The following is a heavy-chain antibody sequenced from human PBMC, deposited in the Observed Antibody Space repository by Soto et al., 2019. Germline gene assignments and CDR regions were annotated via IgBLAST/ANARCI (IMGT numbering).Heavy chain of an antibody. J-gene: IGHJ4*02. CDR2: IYYSGST. D-gene: IGHD2-15*01. V-gene: IGHV4-39*01. CDR3: ASHTPAISISDH. CDR1: GGSISSSSYY. Sequence: QLQLQESGPGLVKPSETLSLTCTVSGGSISSSSYYWGWIRQPPGKGLEWIGSIYYSGSTYYNPSLKSRVTISVDTPKHQFSVRLSSVTAADTAVYDFASHTPAISISDHWGPGTLVTVSS.